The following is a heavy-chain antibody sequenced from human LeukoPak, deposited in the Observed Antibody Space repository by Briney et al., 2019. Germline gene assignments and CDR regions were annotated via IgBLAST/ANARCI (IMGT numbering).Heavy chain of an antibody. Sequence: ASVKVSCKASGGTFGSYAISWVRQAPGQGLEWMGGIIPIFGTANYAHKFQGRVTMTRDTSISTAYMELSRLRSDDTAVYYCARDWRGSCFPDYWGQGTLVTVSS. V-gene: IGHV1-69*05. CDR2: IIPIFGTA. CDR1: GGTFGSYA. D-gene: IGHD2-15*01. CDR3: ARDWRGSCFPDY. J-gene: IGHJ4*02.